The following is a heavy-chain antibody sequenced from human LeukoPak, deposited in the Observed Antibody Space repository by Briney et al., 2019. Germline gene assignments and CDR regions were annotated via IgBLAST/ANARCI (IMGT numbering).Heavy chain of an antibody. Sequence: SETLSLTCAVSGGSISSNSYYWGWTRQPPGKGLEWIGSIYYSWDTYYNPSLKSRVTISVDTSKNQFSLKLSSVTAADTAVYYCATTSYYYDSPDYWGQGTLVTVSS. D-gene: IGHD3-22*01. CDR3: ATTSYYYDSPDY. CDR2: IYYSWDT. V-gene: IGHV4-39*01. J-gene: IGHJ4*02. CDR1: GGSISSNSYY.